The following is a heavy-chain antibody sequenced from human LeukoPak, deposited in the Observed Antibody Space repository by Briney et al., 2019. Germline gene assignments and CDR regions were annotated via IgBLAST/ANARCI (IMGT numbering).Heavy chain of an antibody. CDR1: GFSFSRYE. Sequence: GGSLRLSCAASGFSFSRYEMNWVRQGPGKGLEWISYISSSGDNIIYADSVKGRFTITRDNAKNSLYLQMNSLRAEDTAVYYCARGVFYSSDYSNCFDPWGQGTLVTVSS. J-gene: IGHJ5*02. D-gene: IGHD6-19*01. V-gene: IGHV3-48*03. CDR2: ISSSGDNI. CDR3: ARGVFYSSDYSNCFDP.